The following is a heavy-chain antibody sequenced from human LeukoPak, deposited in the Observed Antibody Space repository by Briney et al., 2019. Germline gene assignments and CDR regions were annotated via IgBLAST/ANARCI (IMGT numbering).Heavy chain of an antibody. D-gene: IGHD2-21*02. V-gene: IGHV3-23*01. CDR1: GFTFSSYA. J-gene: IGHJ4*02. CDR2: ISATGGST. Sequence: GGSLRLSCAASGFTFSSYAMSWVRQAPGKGLEWVSSISATGGSTYYADSVKGRSTISRDNSKNTLYLQMNSLRAEDTAVYYCAKPMVVTAIFPDFDYWGQGTPVTVSS. CDR3: AKPMVVTAIFPDFDY.